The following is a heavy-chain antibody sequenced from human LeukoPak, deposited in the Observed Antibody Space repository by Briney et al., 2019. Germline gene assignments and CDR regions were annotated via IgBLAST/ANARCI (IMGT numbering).Heavy chain of an antibody. CDR3: ARGGGATRIDY. Sequence: SETLSLTCSVSGDSIRSGTYYWSWIRQPAGKGLERIGRIYTSGSTSYNPSLKSRVTISVDTSKNQFSLKLTSVTAADTAVYYCARGGGATRIDYWGQGTLVTVSS. CDR1: GDSIRSGTYY. D-gene: IGHD5-12*01. CDR2: IYTSGST. V-gene: IGHV4-61*02. J-gene: IGHJ4*02.